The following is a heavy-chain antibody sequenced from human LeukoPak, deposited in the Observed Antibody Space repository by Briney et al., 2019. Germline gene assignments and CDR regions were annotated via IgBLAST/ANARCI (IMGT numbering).Heavy chain of an antibody. CDR2: ISADNGNT. Sequence: ASVKVSCKASGYTFTTYGISWVRQAPGQGLEWMGWISADNGNTNYAQKLQARVTMTTDTSTSTAYMELRSLRSDDTALYYCARTKGSGSYSHFDFWGQGTLVSVSS. CDR3: ARTKGSGSYSHFDF. CDR1: GYTFTTYG. V-gene: IGHV1-18*01. J-gene: IGHJ4*02. D-gene: IGHD1-26*01.